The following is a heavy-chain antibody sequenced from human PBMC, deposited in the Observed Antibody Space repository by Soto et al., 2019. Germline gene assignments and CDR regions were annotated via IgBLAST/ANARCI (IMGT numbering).Heavy chain of an antibody. CDR2: IIPILGIA. CDR3: ARVDTAMVTASY. J-gene: IGHJ4*02. V-gene: IGHV1-69*02. D-gene: IGHD5-18*01. Sequence: GASVKVSCKASGGTFSSYTISWVRQAPGQGLEWMGRIIPILGIANYAQKLQGRVTMTTDTSTSTAYMELRSLRSDDTAVYYCARVDTAMVTASYWGQGTLVTVSS. CDR1: GGTFSSYT.